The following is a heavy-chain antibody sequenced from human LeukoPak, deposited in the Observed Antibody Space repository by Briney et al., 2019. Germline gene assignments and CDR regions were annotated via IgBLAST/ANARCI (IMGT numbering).Heavy chain of an antibody. V-gene: IGHV1-2*02. CDR1: GYTFTSYY. CDR2: INPNSGGT. Sequence: RASVKVSCKASGYTFTSYYMHWVRQAPGHGLEWMGWINPNSGGTNSAQKFQGRVTMTRDTSISTAYMVLSRLRSDDTAVYYCARGIMATNWIYYYYSYMDVWGKGTTVTVSS. J-gene: IGHJ6*03. D-gene: IGHD5-12*01. CDR3: ARGIMATNWIYYYYSYMDV.